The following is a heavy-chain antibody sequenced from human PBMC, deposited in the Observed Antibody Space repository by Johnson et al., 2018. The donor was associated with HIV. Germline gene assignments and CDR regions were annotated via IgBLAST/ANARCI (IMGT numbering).Heavy chain of an antibody. J-gene: IGHJ3*02. CDR3: ARGTGTDDAFDI. D-gene: IGHD1-1*01. V-gene: IGHV3-72*01. CDR2: TRNKANSYTT. CDR1: GFTFSDHY. Sequence: VQLVESGGGLVQPGGSLRLSCAASGFTFSDHYMDWVRQAPGKGLEWVGRTRNKANSYTTYYADSVKGRFTISRDNSKHTLYLQMNSLRAEDTAVYYCARGTGTDDAFDIWGQGTMVTVSS.